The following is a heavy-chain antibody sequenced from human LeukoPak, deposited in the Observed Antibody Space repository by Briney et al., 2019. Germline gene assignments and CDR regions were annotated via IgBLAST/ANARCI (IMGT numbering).Heavy chain of an antibody. D-gene: IGHD2-2*02. CDR1: GGSISSYY. CDR2: IYYSGST. V-gene: IGHV4-59*12. J-gene: IGHJ6*02. CDR3: ARDHCSSSSCYTYYGMEL. Sequence: SETLSLTCTVSGGSISSYYWSWIRQPPGKGLEWIGYIYYSGSTNYNPSLKSRVTISVDTSKNQFSLKLSSVTAADTAVYYCARDHCSSSSCYTYYGMELWGQGTTVTVSS.